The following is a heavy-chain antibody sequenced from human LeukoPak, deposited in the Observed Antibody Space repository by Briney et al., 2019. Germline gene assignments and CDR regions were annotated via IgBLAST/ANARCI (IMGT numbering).Heavy chain of an antibody. CDR2: IGNTGRTI. J-gene: IGHJ4*02. CDR3: VRGDRYFFDF. Sequence: GGSLRLSCAASGFAFSNFAMNWVRQAPGRGLEWVSYIGNTGRTIYYADSVQGRFTISRDNAKNSLYLQMNSLRAEDTAIYYCVRGDRYFFDFWGQGTLVTVSS. V-gene: IGHV3-48*03. CDR1: GFAFSNFA. D-gene: IGHD1-14*01.